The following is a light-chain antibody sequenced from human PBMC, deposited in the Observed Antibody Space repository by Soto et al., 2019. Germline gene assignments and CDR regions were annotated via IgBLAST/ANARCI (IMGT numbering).Light chain of an antibody. V-gene: IGKV3-20*01. CDR2: GAS. J-gene: IGKJ4*01. CDR3: QQYGSSPPNT. CDR1: QSVSSSY. Sequence: ESVLMQVAGTLSLSPGERATLSCRASQSVSSSYLAWYQQKPGQAPRLLIYGASSRATGIPDRFSGSGSGTDFTLTISRLEPEDFAVYYCQQYGSSPPNTFGGGTRWISN.